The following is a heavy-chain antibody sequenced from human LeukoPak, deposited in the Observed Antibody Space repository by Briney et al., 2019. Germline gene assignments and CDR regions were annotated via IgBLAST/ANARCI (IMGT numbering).Heavy chain of an antibody. CDR3: ARSSDDYYYYYVDV. J-gene: IGHJ6*03. CDR1: GGSISSYY. CDR2: IYYSGST. Sequence: PSETLSLTCTVSGGSISSYYWSWIRQPPGKGLEWIGYIYYSGSTNYNPSLKSRVTISVDTSKNQFSLKLSSVTAADTAVYYCARSSDDYYYYYVDVWGKGTTVTVSS. D-gene: IGHD2-21*01. V-gene: IGHV4-59*01.